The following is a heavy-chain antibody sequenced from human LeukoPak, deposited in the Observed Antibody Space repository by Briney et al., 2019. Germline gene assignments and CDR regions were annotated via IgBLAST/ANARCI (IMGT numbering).Heavy chain of an antibody. CDR3: ARGGARYLDS. D-gene: IGHD3-9*01. V-gene: IGHV3-7*01. CDR2: MKEDGSDI. J-gene: IGHJ4*02. CDR1: GFSFSSYT. Sequence: QAGGSLRLSCVASGFSFSSYTMSWVRQAPGKGLEWVAKMKEDGSDIHYVDSVKGRFTICRDDAKNSLCLQMSSLRVEDTAVYYCARGGARYLDSWGQGILVTVSS.